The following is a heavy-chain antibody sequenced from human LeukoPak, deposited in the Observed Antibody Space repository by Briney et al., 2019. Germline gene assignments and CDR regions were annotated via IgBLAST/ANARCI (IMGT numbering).Heavy chain of an antibody. CDR2: IIYRVGTP. D-gene: IGHD3-22*01. J-gene: IGHJ1*01. CDR3: ARDGLYYDDSSGYEFQH. Sequence: ASVKVSCKASGDTSRSYGISWVRQAPGQGLEWMGRIIYRVGTPTYAQRFKGRISITTDESTGTDYMELRSLRSEDTALYYCARDGLYYDDSSGYEFQHWGQGTLVIVSS. V-gene: IGHV1-69*05. CDR1: GDTSRSYG.